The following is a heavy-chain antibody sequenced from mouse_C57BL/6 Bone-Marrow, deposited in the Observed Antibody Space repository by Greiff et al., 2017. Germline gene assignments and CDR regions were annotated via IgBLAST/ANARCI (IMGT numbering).Heavy chain of an antibody. CDR2: INPGSGGT. D-gene: IGHD3-3*01. CDR1: GYAFTNYL. CDR3: ATGRARAWFAY. V-gene: IGHV1-54*01. Sequence: QVQLKQSGAELVRPGTSVKVSCKASGYAFTNYLIEWVKQRPGQGLEWIGVINPGSGGTNYNEKFKGKATLTADKSSSTAYMQLSSLTSEDSAVYFCATGRARAWFAYWGQGTLVTVSA. J-gene: IGHJ3*01.